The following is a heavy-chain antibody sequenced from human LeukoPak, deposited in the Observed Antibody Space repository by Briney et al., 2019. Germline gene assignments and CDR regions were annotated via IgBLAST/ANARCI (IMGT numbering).Heavy chain of an antibody. CDR3: AREQAELWSGSGY. J-gene: IGHJ4*02. V-gene: IGHV4-4*02. D-gene: IGHD3-3*01. CDR1: GGSIITLNW. Sequence: PSETLSLTCALSGGSIITLNWWSWVRQPPGKGLEWIGETYHSGSPKYNPSLMGRVTISVDKSKSQFSLNLTSVTAADTAVYYCAREQAELWSGSGYWGQGTLVTVSS. CDR2: TYHSGSP.